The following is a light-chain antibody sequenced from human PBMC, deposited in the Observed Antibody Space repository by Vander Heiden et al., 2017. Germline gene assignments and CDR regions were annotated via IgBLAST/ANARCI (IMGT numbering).Light chain of an antibody. CDR2: EAS. V-gene: IGKV3-11*01. CDR1: QSVSSY. CDR3: QHRSGWLPGT. J-gene: IGKJ1*01. Sequence: EIVLTQSPATLSLSPGEGATLSCRASQSVSSYLAWYQHKPGQAPRLLIYEASNRAPGIPARFSGTGSGTAFTLPISSLEPEDFAVYYCQHRSGWLPGTFGQGTKVEIK.